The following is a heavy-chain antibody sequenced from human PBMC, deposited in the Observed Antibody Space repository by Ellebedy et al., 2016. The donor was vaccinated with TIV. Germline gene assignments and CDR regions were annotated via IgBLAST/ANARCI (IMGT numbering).Heavy chain of an antibody. CDR3: ARDRGYRSSLYYYYNMDV. J-gene: IGHJ6*03. D-gene: IGHD1-1*01. CDR2: ISYDGSNE. V-gene: IGHV3-30*03. Sequence: GESLKLSXAASGFTFSNYAIHWVRQAPGKGLEWVAVISYDGSNEYYADSVKGRFTISRDNSKNTLYLQMNSLRGEDTAVYYCARDRGYRSSLYYYYNMDVWGKGTTVTVSS. CDR1: GFTFSNYA.